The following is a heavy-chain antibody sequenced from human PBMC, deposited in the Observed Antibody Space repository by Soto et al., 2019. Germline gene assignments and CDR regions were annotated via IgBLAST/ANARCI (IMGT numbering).Heavy chain of an antibody. CDR2: IWYDGSNK. J-gene: IGHJ5*02. CDR1: GFTFSSYG. D-gene: IGHD5-12*01. CDR3: ARGGYSGYDLWFDP. Sequence: QVQLVESGGGVVQPGRSLRLSCAASGFTFSSYGMHWVRQAPGKGLEWVAVIWYDGSNKYYADSVKGRFTISRDNSKNTLYLQMNRLRAEDTAVYYCARGGYSGYDLWFDPWGQGTLVTVSS. V-gene: IGHV3-33*01.